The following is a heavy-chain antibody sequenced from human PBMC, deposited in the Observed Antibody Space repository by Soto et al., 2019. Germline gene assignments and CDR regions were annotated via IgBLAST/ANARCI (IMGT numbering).Heavy chain of an antibody. CDR2: ISYDGSTT. Sequence: SLRLSCAASGFTFSSYGMHWVRQAPGKGLEWVALISYDGSTTYYADSVQGRFTISRDNSKNTLYLQMDSLYTGDTAVYYCGKDLATIFGGDYWGQGTLVTVSS. CDR3: GKDLATIFGGDY. D-gene: IGHD3-3*01. CDR1: GFTFSSYG. J-gene: IGHJ4*02. V-gene: IGHV3-30*18.